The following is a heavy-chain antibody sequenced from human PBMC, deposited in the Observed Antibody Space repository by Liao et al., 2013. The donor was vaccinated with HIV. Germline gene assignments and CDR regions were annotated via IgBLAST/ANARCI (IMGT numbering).Heavy chain of an antibody. CDR3: ARLRRSGKHN. D-gene: IGHD3-10*01. CDR1: GGSISSGSYY. V-gene: IGHV4-61*02. J-gene: IGHJ4*02. Sequence: QVQLQESGPGLVKPSQTLSLTCTVSGGSISSGSYYWTWIRQPAGKGLEWIGRIYTSGNTDYNPSLKSRVTISLDTPNNHFSLELRSVTAADTAVYYCARLRRSGKHNWGQGILVTVSS. CDR2: IYTSGNT.